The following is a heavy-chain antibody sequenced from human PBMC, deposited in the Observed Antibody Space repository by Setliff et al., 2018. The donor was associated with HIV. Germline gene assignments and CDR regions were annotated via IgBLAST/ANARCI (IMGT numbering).Heavy chain of an antibody. CDR3: ARAIPAAVNYFDV. V-gene: IGHV4-59*01. CDR1: GGSFSDYS. J-gene: IGHJ6*03. CDR2: IYYSGST. Sequence: PSETLSLTCAVYGGSFSDYSCNWIRQPPGKGLEWIGYIYYSGSTNYNPSLKSRGTISVDSSKSQFSLKLSSVTAADTAVYYCARAIPAAVNYFDVWGKGTTVTVSS. D-gene: IGHD6-13*01.